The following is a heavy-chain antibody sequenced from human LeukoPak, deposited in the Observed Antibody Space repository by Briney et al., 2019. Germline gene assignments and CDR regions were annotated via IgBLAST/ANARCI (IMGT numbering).Heavy chain of an antibody. CDR1: GFTFSSYA. CDR2: ISGSGGST. D-gene: IGHD5-12*01. Sequence: PGGSLRLSCAASGFTFSSYAMSWVRQAPGKGLEWVSAISGSGGSTYYADSVKGRFTISRDNSKNTLYLQMNSLRAEDTAVYYCAKDPISMTYAYDAFDIWGQGTMVTVSS. V-gene: IGHV3-23*01. J-gene: IGHJ3*02. CDR3: AKDPISMTYAYDAFDI.